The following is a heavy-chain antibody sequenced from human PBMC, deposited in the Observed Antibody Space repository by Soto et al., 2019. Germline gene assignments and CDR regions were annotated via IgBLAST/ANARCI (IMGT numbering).Heavy chain of an antibody. J-gene: IGHJ3*02. Sequence: ASVKVSCKASGYTFTGYYMHWVRQAPGQGLEWMGWINPNSGGTNYAQKFQGRVTMTRDTFISTAYMELSRLRSDDTAVYYCARDRSDRGDAFDIWGQGTMVTVSS. CDR1: GYTFTGYY. CDR2: INPNSGGT. V-gene: IGHV1-2*02. CDR3: ARDRSDRGDAFDI. D-gene: IGHD3-10*01.